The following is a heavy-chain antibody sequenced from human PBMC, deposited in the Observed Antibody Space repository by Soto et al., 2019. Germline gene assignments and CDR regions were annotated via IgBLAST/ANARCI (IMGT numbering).Heavy chain of an antibody. V-gene: IGHV1-2*02. J-gene: IGHJ4*02. CDR1: GYTFTGYY. Sequence: QVQLVQSGAEVKKPGASVKVSCKASGYTFTGYYMHWVRQAPGQGLERTGWINPNSGGKNYAQKFQGRGTMTRDTSISTSGMELSRLRSDEMAVYYCEGDEEGGSDYWGQRTLVTVSS. CDR3: EGDEEGGSDY. D-gene: IGHD3-16*01. CDR2: INPNSGGK.